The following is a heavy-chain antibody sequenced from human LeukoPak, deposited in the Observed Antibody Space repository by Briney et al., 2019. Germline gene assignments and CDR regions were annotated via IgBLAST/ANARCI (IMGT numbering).Heavy chain of an antibody. D-gene: IGHD3-22*01. CDR1: GFTFHDSA. Sequence: PGGSLRLSCAASGFTFHDSAMPWVRQAPGKGLEWVSGISWNSGSIGYADSVKGRFTISRDNAKNSLYLQMNSLRAEDTALYYCAKADRSGYYYFPCYFDYWGQGTLVTVSS. V-gene: IGHV3-9*01. J-gene: IGHJ4*02. CDR2: ISWNSGSI. CDR3: AKADRSGYYYFPCYFDY.